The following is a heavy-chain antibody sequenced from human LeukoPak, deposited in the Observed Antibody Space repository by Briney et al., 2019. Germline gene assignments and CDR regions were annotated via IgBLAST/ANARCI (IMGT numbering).Heavy chain of an antibody. CDR3: ATGLTGTIDY. Sequence: GGSLRLSCAASGFTFSDHYMDWVRQAPGKGLEWVGRTRNKVNSYTIEYAASAKGRFTISRDDSKNLLYLQMNSLKTEDTAVYYCATGLTGTIDYWGQGTLVTVSS. J-gene: IGHJ4*02. D-gene: IGHD1-7*01. V-gene: IGHV3-72*01. CDR1: GFTFSDHY. CDR2: TRNKVNSYTI.